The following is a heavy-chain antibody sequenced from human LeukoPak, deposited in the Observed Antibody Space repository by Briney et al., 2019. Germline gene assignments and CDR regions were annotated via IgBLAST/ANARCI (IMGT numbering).Heavy chain of an antibody. V-gene: IGHV1-24*01. J-gene: IGHJ4*02. CDR3: ATNFRALLDYYDSSGYPGTYFDY. D-gene: IGHD3-22*01. Sequence: ASVKVSCKVSGYTLTELSMHWVRQAPGKGLGWMGGFDPEDGETIYAQKFQGRVTMTEDTSTDTAYMELSSLRSEDTAVYYCATNFRALLDYYDSSGYPGTYFDYWGQGTLVTVSS. CDR1: GYTLTELS. CDR2: FDPEDGET.